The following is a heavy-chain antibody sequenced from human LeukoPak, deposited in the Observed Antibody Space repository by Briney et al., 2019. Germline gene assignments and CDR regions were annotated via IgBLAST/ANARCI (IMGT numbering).Heavy chain of an antibody. J-gene: IGHJ6*02. CDR2: ISYSGST. Sequence: PSETLSPTCTVSGGSISNYYWSWIRQPPGEGLEWIGYISYSGSTNYNPSLRSRVAISEDTSRNQFSLRLNSVTAADTAVYYCARHIPVIWSSGYYYGMDVWGQGTTVTVSS. CDR3: ARHIPVIWSSGYYYGMDV. D-gene: IGHD3-3*01. CDR1: GGSISNYY. V-gene: IGHV4-59*08.